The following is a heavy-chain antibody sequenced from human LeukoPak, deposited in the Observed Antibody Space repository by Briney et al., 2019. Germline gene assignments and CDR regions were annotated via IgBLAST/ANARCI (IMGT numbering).Heavy chain of an antibody. Sequence: PGRSLRLSCAASGFTFSSYAMHWVRQAPGKGLEWVAVISYDGSNKYYADSVKGRFTISRDNSKNTLYLQMNSLRAEDTAVYYCASSDYYGSGSYYVIASAFDIWGQGTMVTVSS. J-gene: IGHJ3*02. V-gene: IGHV3-30*04. CDR3: ASSDYYGSGSYYVIASAFDI. D-gene: IGHD3-10*01. CDR2: ISYDGSNK. CDR1: GFTFSSYA.